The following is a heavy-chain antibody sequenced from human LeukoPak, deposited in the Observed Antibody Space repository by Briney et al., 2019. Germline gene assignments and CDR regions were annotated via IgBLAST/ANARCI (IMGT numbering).Heavy chain of an antibody. J-gene: IGHJ4*02. Sequence: GGSLRPSCAASGFTFSNAWMSWVRQAPGKGLEWVGRIKSKTDGGTTDYAAPVKGRFTISRDDSKNTLYLQMNSLKTEDTAVYYCTTGQRDPWELLRPHNFDYWGQGTLVTVSS. CDR3: TTGQRDPWELLRPHNFDY. D-gene: IGHD1-26*01. CDR2: IKSKTDGGTT. V-gene: IGHV3-15*01. CDR1: GFTFSNAW.